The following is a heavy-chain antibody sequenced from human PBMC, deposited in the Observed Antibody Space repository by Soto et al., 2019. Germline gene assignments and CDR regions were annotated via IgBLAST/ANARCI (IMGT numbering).Heavy chain of an antibody. CDR3: ARALHDTSGSSSYYFDY. V-gene: IGHV3-33*01. J-gene: IGHJ4*02. CDR1: GFTFSSYG. D-gene: IGHD3-22*01. CDR2: IWYDGSNK. Sequence: QVQLVESGGGVVQPGRSLRLSCAVSGFTFSSYGMNWVRQAPGKGLEWVAIIWYDGSNKYYADSVKGRFTISRDNSKNTLYLQMNSLRAEATAVYYFARALHDTSGSSSYYFDYWGQGTLVNVSS.